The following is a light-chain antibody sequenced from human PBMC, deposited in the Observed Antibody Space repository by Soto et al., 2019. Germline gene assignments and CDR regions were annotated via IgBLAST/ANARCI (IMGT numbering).Light chain of an antibody. J-gene: IGKJ1*01. CDR3: HQYDNSPWT. Sequence: EIVLTQSPGTLSLSPGERTTLSCRVSQSISSKYLAWYQQKLGQAPRLLIYGASSRATGIPDRFSGSGSGTDFTLTISRLDPEDFAVYYCHQYDNSPWTFGQGTRVEIK. V-gene: IGKV3-20*01. CDR1: QSISSKY. CDR2: GAS.